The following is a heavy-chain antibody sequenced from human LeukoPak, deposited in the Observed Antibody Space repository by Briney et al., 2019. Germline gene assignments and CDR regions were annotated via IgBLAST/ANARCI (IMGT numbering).Heavy chain of an antibody. V-gene: IGHV4-30-2*01. CDR1: SGSISSGGYY. J-gene: IGHJ4*02. Sequence: SQTLSLTCTVSSGSISSGGYYWSWIRQPPGKGLEWIGYIYHSGSTYYNPSLKSRVTISVDRSKNQFSLKLSSVTAADTAVCYCARAAYGGGIEMATTLDYWGQGTLVTVSS. D-gene: IGHD5-24*01. CDR2: IYHSGST. CDR3: ARAAYGGGIEMATTLDY.